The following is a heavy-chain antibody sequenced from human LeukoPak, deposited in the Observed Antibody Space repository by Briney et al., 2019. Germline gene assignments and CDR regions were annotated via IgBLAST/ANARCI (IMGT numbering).Heavy chain of an antibody. D-gene: IGHD6-13*01. CDR1: GGTFSSYA. CDR2: IIPIFGTA. V-gene: IGHV1-69*13. CDR3: ARVRVFGYSSSWYNY. J-gene: IGHJ4*02. Sequence: ASVKVSCKASGGTFSSYAISWVRQAPGQGLEWMGGIIPIFGTANYAQKFQGRVTITADESTSTAYMELSSLRSEDTAVYYRARVRVFGYSSSWYNYWGQGTLVTVSS.